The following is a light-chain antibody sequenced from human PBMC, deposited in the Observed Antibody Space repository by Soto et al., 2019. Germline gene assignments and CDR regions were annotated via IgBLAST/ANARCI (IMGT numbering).Light chain of an antibody. CDR3: QQYTNWPPNT. CDR2: GAS. J-gene: IGKJ5*01. Sequence: EIVLTQSPATLSLSPGERATVSCRAVSSYVAWYQQKPGQAPRLLIYGASTRATGVPARFSGRGSGTEFTLTISSLQSEDFAVYYCQQYTNWPPNTFGQGTLLEI. CDR1: VSSY. V-gene: IGKV3-15*01.